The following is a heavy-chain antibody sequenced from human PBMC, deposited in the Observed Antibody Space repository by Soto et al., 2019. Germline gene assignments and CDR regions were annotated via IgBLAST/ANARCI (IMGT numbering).Heavy chain of an antibody. Sequence: QVQLQESGPGLVKPSQTLSLTCTVSGGSISSGDYYWSWIRQPPGKGLEWIGYIYYSGSTYYNPSLKSRITISVDTSKNQLSLKLSAVTAADTAVYYCARGDGYGLFDYWGQGTLVTVSS. J-gene: IGHJ4*02. CDR3: ARGDGYGLFDY. V-gene: IGHV4-30-4*01. CDR2: IYYSGST. D-gene: IGHD5-18*01. CDR1: GGSISSGDYY.